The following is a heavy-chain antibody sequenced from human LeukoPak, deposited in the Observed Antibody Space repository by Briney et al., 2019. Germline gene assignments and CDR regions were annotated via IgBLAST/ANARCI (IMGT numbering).Heavy chain of an antibody. CDR1: GLTFNKYP. CDR2: ISYGGNNK. V-gene: IGHV3-30-3*01. J-gene: IGHJ4*02. Sequence: PGRSLRLSCAASGLTFNKYPMHWVRQAPGKGLEWVAVISYGGNNKYYADSVKGRFTISRDNSKNSVDLQMNSLRDEDTAVYYCARAYTAFDYWGQGTLVTVSS. CDR3: ARAYTAFDY. D-gene: IGHD5-18*01.